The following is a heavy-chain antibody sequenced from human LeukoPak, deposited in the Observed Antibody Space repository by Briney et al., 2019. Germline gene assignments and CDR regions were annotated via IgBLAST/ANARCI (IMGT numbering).Heavy chain of an antibody. CDR3: ARVPNYYDSSGYYFFDY. CDR1: GYTFTSYG. Sequence: GASVKVSCKASGYTFTSYGISWVRQAPGQGPEWMGWISAYNGNTNYAQKLQGRVTMTTDTSTSTAYMELRSLRSDDTAVYYCARVPNYYDSSGYYFFDYWGQGTLVTVSS. V-gene: IGHV1-18*01. J-gene: IGHJ4*02. CDR2: ISAYNGNT. D-gene: IGHD3-22*01.